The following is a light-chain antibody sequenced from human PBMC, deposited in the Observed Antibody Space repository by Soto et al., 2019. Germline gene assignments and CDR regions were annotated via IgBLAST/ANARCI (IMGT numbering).Light chain of an antibody. V-gene: IGKV3-15*01. CDR3: QQYNNWPPMA. CDR1: QSVSSN. CDR2: GAS. Sequence: EIVMTQSPATLSVSPGERATLSCRASQSVSSNLAWYQQKPGQAPRLPIYGASARATGIPARFSGSGSGTEFTLTISSLQSGDFAVYYCQQYNNWPPMAFGQGTKVEIK. J-gene: IGKJ1*01.